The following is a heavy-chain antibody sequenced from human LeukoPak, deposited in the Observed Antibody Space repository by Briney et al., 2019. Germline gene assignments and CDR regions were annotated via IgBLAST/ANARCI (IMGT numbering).Heavy chain of an antibody. D-gene: IGHD3-3*01. V-gene: IGHV1-18*01. CDR3: ARAAVRIIIFGVAPPHCSP. J-gene: IGHJ4*03. Sequence: ASVRVSCKASGYTFSSYGISWARQAPGQGLEWMGWISGYNGNTNYAQKFQGRVTMTTDTSTSTAYMELRSLSSDDTAMYFCARAAVRIIIFGVAPPHCSPRGQGTL. CDR2: ISGYNGNT. CDR1: GYTFSSYG.